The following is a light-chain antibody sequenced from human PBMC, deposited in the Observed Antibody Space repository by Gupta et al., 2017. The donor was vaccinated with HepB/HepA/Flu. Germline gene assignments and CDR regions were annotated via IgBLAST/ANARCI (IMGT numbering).Light chain of an antibody. Sequence: DIQLTQSPSFLSASVGDRVTITCRASLGIRKYLAWYQQKPGKAPKLLIYSASALQSGVPSRFSGGGFGTEFTLAIDSLQPEDFATNYRQHVYHFPFTFGLGTKLNI. CDR3: QHVYHFPFT. CDR1: LGIRKY. J-gene: IGKJ3*01. V-gene: IGKV1-9*01. CDR2: SAS.